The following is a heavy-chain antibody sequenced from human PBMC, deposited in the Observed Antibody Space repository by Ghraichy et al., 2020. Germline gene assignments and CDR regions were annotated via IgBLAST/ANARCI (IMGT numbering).Heavy chain of an antibody. J-gene: IGHJ4*02. CDR1: GGTFSSYA. CDR2: IIPIFGTA. Sequence: SVKVSCKASGGTFSSYAISWVRQAPGQGLEWMGGIIPIFGTANYAQKFQGRVTITADESTSTAYMELSSLRSEDTAVYYCARGRYGDYTSGFDYWGQGTLVTVSS. D-gene: IGHD4-17*01. V-gene: IGHV1-69*13. CDR3: ARGRYGDYTSGFDY.